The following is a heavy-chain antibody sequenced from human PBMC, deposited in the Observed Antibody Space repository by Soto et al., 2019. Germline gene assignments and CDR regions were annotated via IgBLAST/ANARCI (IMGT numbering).Heavy chain of an antibody. J-gene: IGHJ6*02. CDR1: GFIFSSYG. D-gene: IGHD5-12*01. CDR3: AAGYGDAMVV. Sequence: GGYLRLSCAASGFIFSSYGMHWVRQAPGKGLEWVSLISNDGSKKFYAVSVKGRFTMFRDNSKNTLYLQMNSLRAEDTAVYYCAAGYGDAMVVWGQEITVTLSS. V-gene: IGHV3-30*03. CDR2: ISNDGSKK.